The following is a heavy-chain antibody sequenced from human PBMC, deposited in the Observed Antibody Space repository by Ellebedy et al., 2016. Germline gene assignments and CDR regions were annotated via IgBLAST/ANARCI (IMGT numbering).Heavy chain of an antibody. J-gene: IGHJ4*02. CDR2: IWYDGSNK. D-gene: IGHD1-14*01. V-gene: IGHV3-33*01. CDR3: ARDPPSVSTRTWA. Sequence: GESLKISXAASGFTFSHYPIHWVRQAPGKGLEWVAVIWYDGSNKYYADSVKGRFTISRDNSNNILYLQMNNLRVEDTAVYFCARDPPSVSTRTWAWGRGALVTVSS. CDR1: GFTFSHYP.